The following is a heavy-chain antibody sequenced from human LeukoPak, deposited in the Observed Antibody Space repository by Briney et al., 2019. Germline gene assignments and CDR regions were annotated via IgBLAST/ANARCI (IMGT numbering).Heavy chain of an antibody. V-gene: IGHV5-51*01. CDR1: GYSFTSYW. Sequence: GESLKISCKGSGYSFTSYWIGWVRQMPGKGLEWMGIIYPGDSDTRYSPSFQGQVTISADKSISTAYLQWSSLKASDTAMYYCAVNYGSGSSWDYENNWFDPWGQGTLVTVSS. CDR2: IYPGDSDT. J-gene: IGHJ5*02. D-gene: IGHD3-10*01. CDR3: AVNYGSGSSWDYENNWFDP.